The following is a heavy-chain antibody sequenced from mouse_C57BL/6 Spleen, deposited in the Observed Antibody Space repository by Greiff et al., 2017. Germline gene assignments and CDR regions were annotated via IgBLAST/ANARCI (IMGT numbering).Heavy chain of an antibody. V-gene: IGHV5-6*01. Sequence: EVMLVESGGDLVKPGGSLKLSCAASGFTFSSYGMSWVRQTPDKRLEWVATISSGGSYTYYPDSVKGRFTISRDNAKNTLYLQMSSLKSEDTAMYYCARHGIYYGSSSYYFDYWGQGTTLTVSS. CDR1: GFTFSSYG. CDR2: ISSGGSYT. D-gene: IGHD1-1*01. CDR3: ARHGIYYGSSSYYFDY. J-gene: IGHJ2*01.